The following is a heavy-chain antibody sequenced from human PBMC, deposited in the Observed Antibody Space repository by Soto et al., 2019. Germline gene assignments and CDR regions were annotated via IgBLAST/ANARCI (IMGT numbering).Heavy chain of an antibody. J-gene: IGHJ4*02. CDR1: GGTFSSYA. CDR2: IIPIFGTA. D-gene: IGHD3-16*02. CDR3: ASMVVAATDYDYVWGSYRPAWRY. V-gene: IGHV1-69*13. Sequence: ASVKVSCKASGGTFSSYAISWVRQAPGQGLEWMGGIIPIFGTANYAQKFQGRVTITADESTSTAYMELSSLRSEDTAVYYCASMVVAATDYDYVWGSYRPAWRYWGQGTLVTVSS.